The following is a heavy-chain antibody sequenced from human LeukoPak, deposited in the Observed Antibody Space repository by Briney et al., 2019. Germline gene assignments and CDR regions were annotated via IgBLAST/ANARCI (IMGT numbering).Heavy chain of an antibody. J-gene: IGHJ4*02. CDR1: GGSISSYY. CDR3: ARHNGGYDYFDY. D-gene: IGHD5-12*01. V-gene: IGHV4-4*09. Sequence: SETLSLTCTVSGGSISSYYWSWIRQPPGKGLEWIGYIYTSGSANSNPSLKSRVTISVDTSKHQFSLKLSSVTAADTAVYYCARHNGGYDYFDYWGQGTLVTVSS. CDR2: IYTSGSA.